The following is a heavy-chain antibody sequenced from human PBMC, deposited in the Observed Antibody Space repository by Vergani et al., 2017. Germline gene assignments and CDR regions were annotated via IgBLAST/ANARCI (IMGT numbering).Heavy chain of an antibody. V-gene: IGHV3-30*03. J-gene: IGHJ2*01. Sequence: QVQLVESGGGVVQPGRSLRLSCAASGFTFSSYGMHWVRQAPGKGLEWVAVISYDGSNKYYADSVKGRFTISRDNSKNSLYLQMNSLRAEDTAVYYCARDRAGAARYWYFDLWGRGTLVTVSS. D-gene: IGHD6-6*01. CDR1: GFTFSSYG. CDR2: ISYDGSNK. CDR3: ARDRAGAARYWYFDL.